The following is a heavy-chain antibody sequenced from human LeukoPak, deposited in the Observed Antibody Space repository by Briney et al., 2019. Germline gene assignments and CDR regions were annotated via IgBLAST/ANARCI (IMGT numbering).Heavy chain of an antibody. Sequence: SETLSLTCTVSGGSISSCSNYWSWIRQPAGKGLEWIGRIHTSGTTKYNPSLKSRVTISVDTSKNQFSLKLSSVTAADTAVYYYARGGRDGYKRAYYYYMDVWGKGTTVTISS. D-gene: IGHD5-24*01. CDR2: IHTSGTT. CDR3: ARGGRDGYKRAYYYYMDV. J-gene: IGHJ6*03. CDR1: GGSISSCSNY. V-gene: IGHV4-61*02.